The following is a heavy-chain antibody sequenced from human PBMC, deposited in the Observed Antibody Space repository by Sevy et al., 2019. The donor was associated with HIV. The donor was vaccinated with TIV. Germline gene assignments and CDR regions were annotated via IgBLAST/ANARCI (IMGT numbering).Heavy chain of an antibody. CDR3: AREGCTKPHDY. Sequence: GGSLRLSCAASGFTFSKYSMSWVRQPPGKGLEWVSTLSFGCGEINYADSVKGRFTISRVNSKSSVYLQMNNLRPEDTAAYYCAREGCTKPHDYWGQGTLVTVSS. D-gene: IGHD2-8*01. CDR1: GFTFSKYS. CDR2: LSFGCGEI. V-gene: IGHV3-23*01. J-gene: IGHJ4*02.